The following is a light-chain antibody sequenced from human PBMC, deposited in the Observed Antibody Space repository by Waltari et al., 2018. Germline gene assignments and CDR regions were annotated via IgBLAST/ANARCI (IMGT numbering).Light chain of an antibody. CDR2: GAS. CDR1: YRISTT. V-gene: IGKV3-15*01. Sequence: IVLTQSPATLSVSPGDTVTPPRRASYRISTTLAWYPQNPGQAPRLLISGASTRATGVPARFSGSGSGTEFTLTISSLQPEDLAVYHCQQYQNWPPEVTFGQGTRLEIK. J-gene: IGKJ5*01. CDR3: QQYQNWPPEVT.